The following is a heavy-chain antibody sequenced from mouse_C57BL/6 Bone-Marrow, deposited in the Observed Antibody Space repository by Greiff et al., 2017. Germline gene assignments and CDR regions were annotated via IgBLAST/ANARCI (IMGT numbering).Heavy chain of an antibody. D-gene: IGHD4-1*01. CDR1: GYTFTSYC. CDR2: IHPNSGST. V-gene: IGHV1-64*01. CDR3: ARWEAGTRCDY. J-gene: IGHJ2*01. Sequence: QVQLKQPGAELVKPGASVKLSCTASGYTFTSYCMHWVKQRPGQGLEWIGMIHPNSGSTNYNEKFKSKATLTVDKSSSTAYMQLSSLTSEDAAVYYCARWEAGTRCDYWGQGTTLTVSS.